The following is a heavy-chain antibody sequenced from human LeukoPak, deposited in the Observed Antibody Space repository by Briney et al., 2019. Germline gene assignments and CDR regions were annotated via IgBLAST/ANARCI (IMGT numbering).Heavy chain of an antibody. CDR1: GFSFGTYR. Sequence: QAGGSLRLSCAASGFSFGTYRMNWVRQAPGKGREWVSYISDSSSTIYYADSVKGRFTISRDNAKNSLFLQMNSLRDEDTAVYYCARGYYYGSGRELDYWGQGTLVTVSS. CDR3: ARGYYYGSGRELDY. CDR2: ISDSSSTI. V-gene: IGHV3-48*02. D-gene: IGHD3-10*01. J-gene: IGHJ4*02.